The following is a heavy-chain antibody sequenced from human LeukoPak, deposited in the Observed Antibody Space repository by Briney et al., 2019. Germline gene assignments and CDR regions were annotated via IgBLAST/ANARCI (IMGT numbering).Heavy chain of an antibody. CDR1: GFTFSSYW. J-gene: IGHJ4*02. CDR2: INGDGSTT. CDR3: ASNALLAYCGGDCSYYFDY. V-gene: IGHV3-74*01. D-gene: IGHD2-21*02. Sequence: GGSLRLSCAASGFTFSSYWMHWVRQAPGKGLVWVSRINGDGSTTTYVDSVKGRFTIYRDNAKNTVYLQMNSLRVEDTAVYYCASNALLAYCGGDCSYYFDYWGQGTLVTVSS.